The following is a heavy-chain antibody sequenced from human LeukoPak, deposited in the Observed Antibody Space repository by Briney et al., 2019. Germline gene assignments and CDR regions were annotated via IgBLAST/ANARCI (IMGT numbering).Heavy chain of an antibody. D-gene: IGHD3-16*01. CDR3: ARDLTRGSYLDY. J-gene: IGHJ4*02. V-gene: IGHV1-46*01. CDR2: INPSDGSP. Sequence: ASVKVSCKASGYTFTSCYMHWVRQAPGQGLEWMGIINPSDGSPSYAQKFQGRVTLTRDTSTSTVYMELSSLRPEDTAVYYCARDLTRGSYLDYWGQGTLGTVSS. CDR1: GYTFTSCY.